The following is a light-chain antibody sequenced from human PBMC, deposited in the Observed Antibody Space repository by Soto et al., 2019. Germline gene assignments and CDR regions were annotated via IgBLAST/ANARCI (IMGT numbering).Light chain of an antibody. CDR2: DTS. CDR1: QNVCSTC. Sequence: FVLTQSPVTLSLSPGEGATLSCRASQNVCSTCLAWYQQKPGQAPRLLIYDTSNRATGIPARFSGSGSGTDCTLTISGLEPEDFAVYYCQQCDVSPWTFGQATKAEI. CDR3: QQCDVSPWT. J-gene: IGKJ1*01. V-gene: IGKV3-20*01.